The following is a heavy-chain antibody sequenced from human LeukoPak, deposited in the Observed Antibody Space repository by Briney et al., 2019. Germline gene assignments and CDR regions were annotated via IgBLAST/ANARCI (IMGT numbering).Heavy chain of an antibody. CDR2: INHSGST. D-gene: IGHD2-15*01. J-gene: IGHJ4*02. Sequence: SETLSLTFAVYGGSFSGYYWSWIRQPPGKGLEWIGEINHSGSTNYNPSLKSRVTISVDTSKNQFSLKLSSVTAADTAVYYCARGGRGEDIVVVVAATDFDYWGQGTLVTVSS. CDR1: GGSFSGYY. CDR3: ARGGRGEDIVVVVAATDFDY. V-gene: IGHV4-34*01.